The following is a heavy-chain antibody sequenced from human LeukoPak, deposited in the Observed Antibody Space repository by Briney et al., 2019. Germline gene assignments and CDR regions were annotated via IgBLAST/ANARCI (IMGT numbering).Heavy chain of an antibody. J-gene: IGHJ4*02. V-gene: IGHV3-21*06. CDR1: GFTFSTHS. CDR3: GTWTTVASYFDY. Sequence: GGSLRLSCAASGFTFSTHSMNWVRQAPGKGLEWVSSISSSSTYIYYADSVKGRFTISRDNAKNSLYLQMNSLRVEDTAVYYCGTWTTVASYFDYWGQGTLVTVSS. CDR2: ISSSSTYI. D-gene: IGHD4-17*01.